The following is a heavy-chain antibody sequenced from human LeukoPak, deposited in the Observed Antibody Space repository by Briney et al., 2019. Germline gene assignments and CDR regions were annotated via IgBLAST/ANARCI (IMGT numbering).Heavy chain of an antibody. J-gene: IGHJ4*02. Sequence: PSETLSLTCTVSGGSISSYYWSWIRQPPGKGLEWIGEINHSGSTNYNPSLKSRVTISVDTSKNQFSLKLSSVTAADTAVYYCARKCSGGSCYSGPKPFDYWGQGTLVTVSS. CDR2: INHSGST. V-gene: IGHV4-34*01. CDR1: GGSISSYY. CDR3: ARKCSGGSCYSGPKPFDY. D-gene: IGHD2-15*01.